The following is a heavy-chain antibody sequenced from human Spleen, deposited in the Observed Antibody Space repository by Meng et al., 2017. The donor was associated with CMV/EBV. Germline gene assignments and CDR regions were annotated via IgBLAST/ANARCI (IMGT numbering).Heavy chain of an antibody. CDR3: VRGQHGKSTKTYLPAQY. CDR1: GFTFSDFA. Sequence: GGSLRLSCAASGFTFSDFAMQWVRQAPGQGLEWVAFTSYDGSNKYFSDSVKGRFTISRDNSKDTLYLQMNSLRLEDTALYYCVRGQHGKSTKTYLPAQYWGQGTLVTVSS. J-gene: IGHJ4*02. V-gene: IGHV3-30*07. D-gene: IGHD1-14*01. CDR2: TSYDGSNK.